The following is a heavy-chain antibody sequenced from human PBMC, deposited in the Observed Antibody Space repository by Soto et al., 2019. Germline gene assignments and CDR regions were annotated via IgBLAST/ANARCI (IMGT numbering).Heavy chain of an antibody. V-gene: IGHV3-49*03. CDR1: GFTFGDYA. CDR3: TRLLTRPMVRGFVLYYYYGMDV. Sequence: GSLRLSCTASGFTFGDYAMSWFRQAPGKGLEWVGFIRSKAYGGTTEYAASVKGRFTISRDDSKSIAYLQMNSLKTEDTAVYYCTRLLTRPMVRGFVLYYYYGMDVWGQGTTVTVSS. J-gene: IGHJ6*02. D-gene: IGHD3-10*01. CDR2: IRSKAYGGTT.